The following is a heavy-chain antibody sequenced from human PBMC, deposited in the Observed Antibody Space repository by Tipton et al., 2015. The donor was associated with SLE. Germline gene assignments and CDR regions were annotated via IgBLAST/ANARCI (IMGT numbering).Heavy chain of an antibody. D-gene: IGHD3-22*01. Sequence: SLRLSCAASGFPFSSYAMSWVRRAPGNGLERVSGIRNSGGSTYDAESVKGRFTISRDNSQNTLFLQMNSLRAEDTAVYYCAKDRGIVVVRNFQHWGLGTLVTVSS. CDR3: AKDRGIVVVRNFQH. J-gene: IGHJ1*01. V-gene: IGHV3-23*01. CDR2: IRNSGGST. CDR1: GFPFSSYA.